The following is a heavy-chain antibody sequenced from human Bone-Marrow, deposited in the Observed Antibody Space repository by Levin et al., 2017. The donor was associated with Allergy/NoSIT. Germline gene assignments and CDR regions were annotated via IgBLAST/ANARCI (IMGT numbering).Heavy chain of an antibody. Sequence: GESLKISCAASGLTASNRYMTWVRQAPGKGLEWVSVLYSGGNTHYVDSVKGRFTISRDDSKNTVYLQMNRLGAEDTAVYYCASASHLLYGLEVWGQGTTVTVSS. CDR1: GLTASNRY. V-gene: IGHV3-66*01. CDR3: ASASHLLYGLEV. CDR2: LYSGGNT. D-gene: IGHD3-3*02. J-gene: IGHJ6*02.